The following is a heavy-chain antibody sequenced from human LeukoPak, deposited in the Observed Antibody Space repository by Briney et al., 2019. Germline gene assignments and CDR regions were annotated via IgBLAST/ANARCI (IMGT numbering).Heavy chain of an antibody. CDR2: IKQDGSEK. V-gene: IGHV3-7*01. J-gene: IGHJ3*02. Sequence: GGSLRLSCAASGFTISSNSMNWVRQAPGKGLEWVANIKQDGSEKYYVDSVKGRFTISRDNAKNSLYLQMNSLRAEDTAVYYCARDNGGNDAFDIWGQGTMVTVSS. CDR3: ARDNGGNDAFDI. D-gene: IGHD4-23*01. CDR1: GFTISSNS.